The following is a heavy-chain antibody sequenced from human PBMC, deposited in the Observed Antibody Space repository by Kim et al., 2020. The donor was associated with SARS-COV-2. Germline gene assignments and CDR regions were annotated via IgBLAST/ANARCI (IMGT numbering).Heavy chain of an antibody. D-gene: IGHD6-13*01. Sequence: ASVKVSCKASGYTFTGYYMHWVRQAPGQGLEWMGRINPNSGGTNYAQKFQGRVTMTRDTSISTAYMELSRLRSDDTAVYYCARAHGGSSSWSAVGYWGQGTLVTVSS. CDR1: GYTFTGYY. CDR3: ARAHGGSSSWSAVGY. J-gene: IGHJ4*02. V-gene: IGHV1-2*06. CDR2: INPNSGGT.